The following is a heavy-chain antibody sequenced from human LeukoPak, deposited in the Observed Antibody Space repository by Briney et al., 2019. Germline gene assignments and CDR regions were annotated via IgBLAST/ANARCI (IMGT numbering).Heavy chain of an antibody. Sequence: GASVKVSCKASGYTFTGYYMHWVRQAPGQGLEWMGWINPNSGGTNYAQKFQGRVTMTRDTSISTAYMELSRLRSDDTAVYYCARETGVVAAAGTILNWFDPWGQGTLVTVSS. CDR2: INPNSGGT. V-gene: IGHV1-2*02. CDR3: ARETGVVAAAGTILNWFDP. J-gene: IGHJ5*02. D-gene: IGHD6-13*01. CDR1: GYTFTGYY.